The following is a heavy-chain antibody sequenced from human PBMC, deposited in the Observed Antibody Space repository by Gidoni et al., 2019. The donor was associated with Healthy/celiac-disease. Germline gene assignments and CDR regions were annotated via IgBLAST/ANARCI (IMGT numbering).Heavy chain of an antibody. CDR2: ISGSGCST. CDR3: AKSVLRFLEWLNNFDY. Sequence: EVQLLESGGGLVQPGGSLRLSCPASGFTFSSYAMSWVRQAPGKGLGWVSAISGSGCSTYYADSVKGRFTSSRDNSKNTLYLQMNSLRAEDTAVYYCAKSVLRFLEWLNNFDYWGQGTLVTVSS. V-gene: IGHV3-23*01. J-gene: IGHJ4*02. D-gene: IGHD3-3*01. CDR1: GFTFSSYA.